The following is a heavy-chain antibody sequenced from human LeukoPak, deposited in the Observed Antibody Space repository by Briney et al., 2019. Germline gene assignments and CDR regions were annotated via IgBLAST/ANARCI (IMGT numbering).Heavy chain of an antibody. CDR3: ARDYGSHFWSGRYYYCYYYMDV. CDR1: GYSISSGYY. J-gene: IGHJ6*03. Sequence: SETLSLTCTVSGYSISSGYYWGWIRQPPGKGLEWIGSIYHSGSTYYNPSLKSRVTISVDTSKSQFSLKLSSVTAADTAVYYCARDYGSHFWSGRYYYCYYYMDVWGKGTTVTVSS. CDR2: IYHSGST. V-gene: IGHV4-38-2*02. D-gene: IGHD3-3*02.